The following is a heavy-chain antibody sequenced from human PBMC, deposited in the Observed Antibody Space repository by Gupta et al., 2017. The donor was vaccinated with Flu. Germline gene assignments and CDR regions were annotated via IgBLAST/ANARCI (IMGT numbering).Heavy chain of an antibody. CDR3: ARDLYCGGDCYNWFDP. CDR2: IIPIFGTA. J-gene: IGHJ5*02. D-gene: IGHD2-21*02. CDR1: GGTFSSYA. Sequence: QVQLVQSGAEVKKSGSSVQVACKASGGTFSSYAISWLRQAPGQGLEWMGGIIPIFGTANYAQKFQGRVTITADESTSTAYMELSSLRSEDTAVYYCARDLYCGGDCYNWFDPWGQGTLVTVSS. V-gene: IGHV1-69*01.